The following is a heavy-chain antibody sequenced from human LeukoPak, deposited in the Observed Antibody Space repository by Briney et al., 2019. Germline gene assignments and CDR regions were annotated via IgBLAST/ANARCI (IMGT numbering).Heavy chain of an antibody. D-gene: IGHD3-10*01. CDR3: ASRPPPSRGPYDY. CDR2: ITSSGGTI. V-gene: IGHV3-48*03. CDR1: GFTFSNYE. J-gene: IGHJ4*02. Sequence: PGGSLRLSCAASGFTFSNYEMNWVRQAPGKGLEWVSYITSSGGTIYYADSVKGRFTISRDNAKNSLYLQMHSLRAADTAVYYCASRPPPSRGPYDYWGQGTLVTVSS.